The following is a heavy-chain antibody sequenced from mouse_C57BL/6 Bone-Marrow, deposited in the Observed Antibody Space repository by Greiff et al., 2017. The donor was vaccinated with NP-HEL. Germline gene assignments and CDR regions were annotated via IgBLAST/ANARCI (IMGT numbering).Heavy chain of an antibody. CDR3: ARGGFITTVVAPYYAMDY. V-gene: IGHV1-53*01. D-gene: IGHD1-1*01. CDR1: GYTFTSYW. CDR2: INPSNGGT. J-gene: IGHJ4*01. Sequence: QVQLQQPGAELVKPGASVKLSCKASGYTFTSYWMQWVKQRPGQGLEWIGNINPSNGGTNYNEKFKSKATLTVDKSSSTAYMQLSSLTSEDSAVYYCARGGFITTVVAPYYAMDYWGQGTSVTVSS.